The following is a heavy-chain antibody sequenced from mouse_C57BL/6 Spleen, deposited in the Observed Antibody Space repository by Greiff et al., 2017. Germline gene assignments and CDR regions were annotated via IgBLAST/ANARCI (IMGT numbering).Heavy chain of an antibody. Sequence: VQLKESGPELVKPGASVKMSCKASGYTFTDYNMHWVKQSHGKSLEWIGYINPNNGGTSYNQKFKGKATLTVNKSSSTAYMELRSLTSEDSAVYYCARPSYYDYDVGYAMDYWGQGTSVTVSS. J-gene: IGHJ4*01. CDR3: ARPSYYDYDVGYAMDY. V-gene: IGHV1-22*01. D-gene: IGHD2-4*01. CDR2: INPNNGGT. CDR1: GYTFTDYN.